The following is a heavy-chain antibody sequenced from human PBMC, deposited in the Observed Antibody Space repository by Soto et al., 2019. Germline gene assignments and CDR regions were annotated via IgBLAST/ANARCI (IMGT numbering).Heavy chain of an antibody. J-gene: IGHJ4*02. V-gene: IGHV3-66*01. D-gene: IGHD6-13*01. CDR2: IYSGGST. CDR3: ARAPLYSSPFDY. Sequence: GGSLRLSCAASGFPVSSNYMSWVRQAPGKGLEWVSVIYSGGSTYYADSVKGRFTISRDNSKNTLYLQMNSLRAEDTAVYYCARAPLYSSPFDYWGQGTLVTVSS. CDR1: GFPVSSNY.